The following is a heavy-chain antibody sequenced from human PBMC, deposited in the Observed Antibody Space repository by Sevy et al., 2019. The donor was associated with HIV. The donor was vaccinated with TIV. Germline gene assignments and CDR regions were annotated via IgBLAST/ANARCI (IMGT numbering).Heavy chain of an antibody. J-gene: IGHJ4*02. CDR1: GSTLSKLS. CDR3: AAAREYYEDTSGYLDY. D-gene: IGHD3-22*01. V-gene: IGHV1-24*01. Sequence: ASVKVSCKVSGSTLSKLSMHWVRQAPGKGLEWMGRFDPEDGETIYSQKFQGRVTMTEDTCTDTAYMELSSLRSEDTAVYHCAAAREYYEDTSGYLDYWGQGTLVTVSS. CDR2: FDPEDGET.